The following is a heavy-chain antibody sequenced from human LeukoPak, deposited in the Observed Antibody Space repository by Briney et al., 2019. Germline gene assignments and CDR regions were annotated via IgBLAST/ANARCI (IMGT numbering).Heavy chain of an antibody. V-gene: IGHV3-23*01. D-gene: IGHD1-1*01. CDR1: GFTFSSHG. CDR3: AKDLTGTSDY. J-gene: IGHJ4*02. Sequence: GGSLRLSCVASGFTFSSHGMNWVRQAPGKGLEWVSAISGSGGSTYYADSVKGRFTISRDNSKNTLYLQMNSLRAEDTAVYYCAKDLTGTSDYWGQGTLVTVSS. CDR2: ISGSGGST.